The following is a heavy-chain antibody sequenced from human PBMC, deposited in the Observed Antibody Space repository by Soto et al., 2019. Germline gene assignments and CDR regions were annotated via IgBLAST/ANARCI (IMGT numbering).Heavy chain of an antibody. V-gene: IGHV5-51*01. Sequence: PGESLKISCKGSGYRFTNYWIGWVRQMPGKGLEWMGIIDPNDSDTRRSPSFQGRVTISADKSISTAYLQWSSLKASDTAMYYCARHRDYCSSTSCLPSYYYYYMDVWGKGTTVTVSS. D-gene: IGHD2-2*01. CDR2: IDPNDSDT. CDR1: GYRFTNYW. J-gene: IGHJ6*03. CDR3: ARHRDYCSSTSCLPSYYYYYMDV.